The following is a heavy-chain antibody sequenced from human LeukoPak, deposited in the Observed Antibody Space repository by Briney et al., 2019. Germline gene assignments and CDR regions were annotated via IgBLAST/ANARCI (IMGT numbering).Heavy chain of an antibody. CDR2: IRYDGSNK. CDR1: GFTLSSYG. Sequence: PGGSLRLSCAASGFTLSSYGMPWVRQAPGKGLEWVAFIRYDGSNKYYSDSVKGRFTISRDNSKNTLYLQMNSLRDEDTAVYYCAKDIVVVPAAPGYWGQGALVTVSS. V-gene: IGHV3-30*02. J-gene: IGHJ4*02. D-gene: IGHD2-2*01. CDR3: AKDIVVVPAAPGY.